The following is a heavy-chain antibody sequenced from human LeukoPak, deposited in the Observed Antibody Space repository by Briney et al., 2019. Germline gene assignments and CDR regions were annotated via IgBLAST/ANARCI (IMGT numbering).Heavy chain of an antibody. CDR2: IYYSGST. CDR1: GGSISSYY. D-gene: IGHD3-3*01. CDR3: ARDTGRITIFGVVIASGAFDI. Sequence: SETLSLTCTVSGGSISSYYWSWIRQPPGKGLEWIGYIYYSGSTNYNPSLKSRVTISVDTSKNQFSLKLGSVTAADTDVYYCARDTGRITIFGVVIASGAFDIWGQGTMVTVSS. V-gene: IGHV4-59*01. J-gene: IGHJ3*02.